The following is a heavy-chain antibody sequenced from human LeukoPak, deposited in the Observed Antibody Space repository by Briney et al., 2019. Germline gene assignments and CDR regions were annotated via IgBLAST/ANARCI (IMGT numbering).Heavy chain of an antibody. CDR3: ARRRWFDY. V-gene: IGHV4-61*01. Sequence: SETLSLTCTVSGGSVSSASYYWSWIRPPPGKGLEWIGYIYYSGSTNYNPSLKSRVTISVDTSKNQFSLKLSSVTAADTAVYYCARRRWFDYWGQGTLVTVSS. CDR1: GGSVSSASYY. J-gene: IGHJ4*02. CDR2: IYYSGST. D-gene: IGHD4-23*01.